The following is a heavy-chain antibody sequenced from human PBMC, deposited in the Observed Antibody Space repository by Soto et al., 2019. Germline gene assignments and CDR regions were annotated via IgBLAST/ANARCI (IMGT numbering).Heavy chain of an antibody. V-gene: IGHV5-51*01. Sequence: GESLKTSCKGFGYNFHNRWIAWLRQMPGEGLMWMVSNFPGASDTAYSPACVNQVTITSNNYISAAFLQVSGLKTADNAIYYCGAQGSVHGVSRYFDYWGQGTLVTVSS. CDR1: GYNFHNRW. D-gene: IGHD1-26*01. CDR2: NFPGASDT. J-gene: IGHJ4*02. CDR3: GAQGSVHGVSRYFDY.